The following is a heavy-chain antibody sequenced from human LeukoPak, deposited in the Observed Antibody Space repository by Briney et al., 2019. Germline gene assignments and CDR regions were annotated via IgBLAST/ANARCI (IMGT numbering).Heavy chain of an antibody. Sequence: SETLSLTCAVYGGSFSGYYWSWIRQPPGKGLEWIGYIYYSGSTNYNPSLKSRVTISVDASKNQFSLKLSSVTAADTAVYYCARQVALGSFDPWGQGTLVTVSS. CDR3: ARQVALGSFDP. D-gene: IGHD2-21*01. CDR1: GGSFSGYY. CDR2: IYYSGST. V-gene: IGHV4-59*08. J-gene: IGHJ5*02.